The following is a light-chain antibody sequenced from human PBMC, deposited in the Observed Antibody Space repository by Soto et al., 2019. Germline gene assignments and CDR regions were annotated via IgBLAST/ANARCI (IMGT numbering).Light chain of an antibody. CDR3: LQNYNYPWT. V-gene: IGKV1-6*01. CDR2: AAS. CDR1: QAISSA. J-gene: IGKJ1*01. Sequence: ANQLTQSPSSLSASVGDRVTITCRASQAISSALAWYQQKPGKAPKLLIYAASSLQSGVPSRFSGSGSGTQFTLTISSLQPEDVATYYCLQNYNYPWTFGQGTKVDIK.